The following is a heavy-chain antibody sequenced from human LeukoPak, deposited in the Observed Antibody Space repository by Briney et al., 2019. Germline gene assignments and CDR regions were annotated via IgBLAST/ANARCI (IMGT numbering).Heavy chain of an antibody. J-gene: IGHJ4*02. Sequence: GAAVKVSCKASGDTFSNYSINWVRQAPGQGLEWLGGSIPFFGTAHYAQKFQGRVTITADESTYTAYMELRSLRSEDTAVYYCATPRGWQQSYFRDGFDYWGQGTLVTVSS. CDR1: GDTFSNYS. V-gene: IGHV1-69*13. CDR2: SIPFFGTA. D-gene: IGHD2/OR15-2a*01. CDR3: ATPRGWQQSYFRDGFDY.